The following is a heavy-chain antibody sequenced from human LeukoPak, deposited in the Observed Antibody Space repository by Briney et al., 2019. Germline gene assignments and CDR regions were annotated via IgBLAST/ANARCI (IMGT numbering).Heavy chain of an antibody. V-gene: IGHV3-30*03. CDR2: ISYDGSNK. Sequence: GGSLRLSCAASGFTFSSYGMHWARQAPGKGLEWVAVISYDGSNKYYADSVKGRFTISRDNSKNTLYLQMNSLRAEDTAVYYCAREVLDGDYGYYGMDVWGQGTTVTVSS. CDR3: AREVLDGDYGYYGMDV. CDR1: GFTFSSYG. D-gene: IGHD4-17*01. J-gene: IGHJ6*02.